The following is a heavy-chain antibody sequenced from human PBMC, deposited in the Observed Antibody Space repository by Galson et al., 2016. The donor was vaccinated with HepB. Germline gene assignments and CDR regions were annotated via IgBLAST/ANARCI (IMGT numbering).Heavy chain of an antibody. J-gene: IGHJ4*02. CDR3: ARGDYRVTTSGTYFDH. CDR2: LSSSGSTV. Sequence: SLRISCAASGFTFSGYYMNWIRQAPGKGLEWISYLSSSGSTVYYADSVKGRFTISRDNAKNSLSLQMNSLRAEDTAVYYCARGDYRVTTSGTYFDHWGQGTLVTVSS. V-gene: IGHV3-11*04. CDR1: GFTFSGYY. D-gene: IGHD1-1*01.